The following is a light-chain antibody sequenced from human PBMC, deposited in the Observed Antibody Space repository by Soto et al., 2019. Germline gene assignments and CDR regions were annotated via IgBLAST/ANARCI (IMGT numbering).Light chain of an antibody. CDR3: QQYNQWPLT. J-gene: IGKJ4*01. V-gene: IGKV3-15*01. CDR1: QSVSKN. CDR2: FAS. Sequence: EIVMTQSPATLSVSPGERATLSCRASQSVSKNLAWYQQKPGQAPRLLIYFASTRATGIPARFSGSGSGTEFTLTITSLQSEDFAVYYCQQYNQWPLTFGGGTKVETK.